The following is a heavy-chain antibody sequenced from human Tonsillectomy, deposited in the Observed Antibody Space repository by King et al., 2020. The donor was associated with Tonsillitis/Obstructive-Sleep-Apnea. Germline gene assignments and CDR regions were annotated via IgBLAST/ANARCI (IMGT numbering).Heavy chain of an antibody. V-gene: IGHV4-31*03. J-gene: IGHJ6*02. CDR3: ASGYSYDLTYYYYGMDV. Sequence: LQLQESGPGLVKPSQTLSLTCTVSGGSISSGGYYWTWIRQHPGKGLESIGYIYYSGSTYYNPSLKSRVTISVDTSKTQFSLKLSSVTAADTAVYYCASGYSYDLTYYYYGMDVWGQGTTVTVSS. CDR1: GGSISSGGYY. D-gene: IGHD5-18*01. CDR2: IYYSGST.